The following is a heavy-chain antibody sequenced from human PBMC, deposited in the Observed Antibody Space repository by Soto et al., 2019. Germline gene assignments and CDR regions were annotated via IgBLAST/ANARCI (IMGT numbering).Heavy chain of an antibody. CDR2: IYTDDNT. J-gene: IGHJ3*02. CDR3: ARPLRVVGAAESFDI. CDR1: GLTVSGKY. Sequence: GGSLRLSCTASGLTVSGKYMSWVRQAPGKGLEWVSVIYTDDNTYYADSVKGRFTISRDNSKNTLYLQMNSLRAEDTAMYYCARPLRVVGAAESFDIWGQGTMVTVSS. D-gene: IGHD1-26*01. V-gene: IGHV3-53*01.